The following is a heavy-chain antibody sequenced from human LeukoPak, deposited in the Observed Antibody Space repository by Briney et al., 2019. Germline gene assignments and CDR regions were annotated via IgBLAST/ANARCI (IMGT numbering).Heavy chain of an antibody. CDR2: ISGSGGST. J-gene: IGHJ4*02. V-gene: IGHV3-23*01. D-gene: IGHD3-22*01. CDR3: AKGFYYYDSSGPDY. Sequence: SGGSLRLSCAASGFTFSSYAMSWVRQAPGKGLEWVSAISGSGGSTYYADSVKGRFTISRDNSKNTLYLQMNSLRAEDTAVYYCAKGFYYYDSSGPDYWGQGTLVTVSS. CDR1: GFTFSSYA.